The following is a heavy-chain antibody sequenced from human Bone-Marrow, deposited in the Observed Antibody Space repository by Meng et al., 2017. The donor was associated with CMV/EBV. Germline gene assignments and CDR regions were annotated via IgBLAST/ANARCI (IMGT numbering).Heavy chain of an antibody. CDR3: ASRYCSSTSCYRD. V-gene: IGHV4-34*01. CDR1: GGSFSGYY. CDR2: INHSGVT. Sequence: SETLSLTCAVYGGSFSGYYWSWIRQPPGKGLEWIGEINHSGVTNYNPSLKSRVTISIDTSKNQFSLKLSSVTAADTAVYFCASRYCSSTSCYRDWGQGTLVTVSS. D-gene: IGHD2-2*02. J-gene: IGHJ4*02.